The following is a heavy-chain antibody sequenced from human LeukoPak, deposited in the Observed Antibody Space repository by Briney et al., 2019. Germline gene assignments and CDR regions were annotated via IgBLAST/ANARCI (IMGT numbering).Heavy chain of an antibody. J-gene: IGHJ4*02. CDR3: AKVWFGVSNY. CDR2: IRYDGSNK. V-gene: IGHV3-30*02. Sequence: GGSLRLSCAASRFTLSTYEMNWVRQAPGKGLEWVAFIRYDGSNKYYADSVKGRFTISRDNSKNTLYLQMNSLRAEDTAVYYCAKVWFGVSNYWGQGTLVTVSS. D-gene: IGHD3-10*01. CDR1: RFTLSTYE.